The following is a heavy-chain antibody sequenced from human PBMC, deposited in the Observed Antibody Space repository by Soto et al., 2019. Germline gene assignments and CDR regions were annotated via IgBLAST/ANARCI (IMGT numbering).Heavy chain of an antibody. V-gene: IGHV3-23*01. CDR2: ISGSGGST. CDR3: AMSGYSSSWYPWKWFDP. CDR1: GFTFSGYA. Sequence: GGSLRLSCAASGFTFSGYAMSWVRQAPGRGLEWVSAISGSGGSTYYADSVKGRFTISRDNSKNTLYLQMNSLRAEDTAVYYCAMSGYSSSWYPWKWFDPWGQGTLVTVSS. D-gene: IGHD6-13*01. J-gene: IGHJ5*02.